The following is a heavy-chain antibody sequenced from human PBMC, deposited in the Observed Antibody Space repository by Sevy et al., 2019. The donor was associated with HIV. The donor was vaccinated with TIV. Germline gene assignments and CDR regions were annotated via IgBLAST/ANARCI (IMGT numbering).Heavy chain of an antibody. CDR2: LSSSSSYI. V-gene: IGHV3-21*01. J-gene: IGHJ4*02. CDR1: GFTFSSYS. D-gene: IGHD3-22*01. CDR3: ARVPDDDSSGYYYWYFDY. Sequence: GGSLRLSCAASGFTFSSYSMNWVRRAPGKGLEWVSSLSSSSSYIDYADSVKGRFTISRDNAKNSLYLQMNSLRAEDTAVYYCARVPDDDSSGYYYWYFDYWGQGTLVTVSS.